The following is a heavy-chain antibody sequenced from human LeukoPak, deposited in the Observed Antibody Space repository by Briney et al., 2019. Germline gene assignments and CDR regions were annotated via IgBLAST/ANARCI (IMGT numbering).Heavy chain of an antibody. CDR2: IYYSGTT. Sequence: PSETLSLTCTVSSGSISSYYWSWIRQPPGKGLEWIGYIYYSGTTNYNPSLKSRVTISEDTSKNQISLKLNFVTAADTAVYYCARHLGGSPYYFDYWGQGTLVTVSS. CDR1: SGSISSYY. J-gene: IGHJ4*02. D-gene: IGHD1-26*01. V-gene: IGHV4-59*08. CDR3: ARHLGGSPYYFDY.